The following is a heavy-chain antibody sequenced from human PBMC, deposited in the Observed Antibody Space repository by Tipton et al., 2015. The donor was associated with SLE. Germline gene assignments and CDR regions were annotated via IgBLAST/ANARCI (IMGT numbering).Heavy chain of an antibody. CDR3: ARGPCERWPPGAG. Sequence: LRLSCALYRGSFSGYHWTWIRQPPGPGLEWIGEIADTGSPNYTPSLKSRVTISLDTSKSQFSLILNSLTAADTAGYYCARGPCERWPPGAGWGQGTSVTDSS. J-gene: IGHJ4*02. V-gene: IGHV4-34*01. CDR1: RGSFSGYH. CDR2: IADTGSP. D-gene: IGHD6-19*01.